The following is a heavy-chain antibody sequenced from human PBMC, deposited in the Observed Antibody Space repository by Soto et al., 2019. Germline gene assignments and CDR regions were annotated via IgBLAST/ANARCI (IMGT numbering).Heavy chain of an antibody. CDR1: GFTFSSYG. D-gene: IGHD5-18*01. Sequence: GGSLRLSCAASGFTFSSYGMHWVRQAPGKGLEWVAVISYDGSNKYYADSVKGRFTISRDNSKNTLYLQMNSLRAEDTAVYYCAKVPPAQLWGQFDYWGQGTLVTVSS. CDR2: ISYDGSNK. CDR3: AKVPPAQLWGQFDY. V-gene: IGHV3-30*18. J-gene: IGHJ4*02.